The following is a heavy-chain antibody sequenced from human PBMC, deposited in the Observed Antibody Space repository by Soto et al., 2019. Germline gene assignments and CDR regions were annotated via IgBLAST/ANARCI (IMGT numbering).Heavy chain of an antibody. CDR3: ARMAEYSSSHRGYYYYGMDV. CDR1: GFTFSSYA. D-gene: IGHD6-6*01. J-gene: IGHJ6*02. Sequence: PGGSLRLSCAASGFTFSSYAMHWVRQAPGKGLEWVAVISYDGSNKYYADSVKGRLTISRDNSKNTLYLQMNSLRAEDTAVYYCARMAEYSSSHRGYYYYGMDVWGQGTTVTVSS. V-gene: IGHV3-30-3*01. CDR2: ISYDGSNK.